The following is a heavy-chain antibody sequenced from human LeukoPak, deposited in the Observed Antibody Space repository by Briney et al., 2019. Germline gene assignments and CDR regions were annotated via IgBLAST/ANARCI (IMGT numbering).Heavy chain of an antibody. J-gene: IGHJ5*02. CDR3: AKDPDFEYQLLGAGNWFDP. D-gene: IGHD2-2*01. CDR2: ISYDGSNK. CDR1: GFTFSSYG. Sequence: GGSLRLSCAASGFTFSSYGMHWVRQAPGKGLEWVAVISYDGSNKYYADYVKGRFTISRDNSKNTLYLQMNSLRAEDTAVYYCAKDPDFEYQLLGAGNWFDPWGQGTLVTVSS. V-gene: IGHV3-30*18.